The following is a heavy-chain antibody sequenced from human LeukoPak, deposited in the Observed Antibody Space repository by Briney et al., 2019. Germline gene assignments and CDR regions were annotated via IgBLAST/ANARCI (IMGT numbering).Heavy chain of an antibody. V-gene: IGHV3-74*01. Sequence: GGSLRLSCAASGFTFSSYWMHWVRQAPGKGLVWVSRINSDGSSTSYADSVKGRFTISRDNAKNTLYLQMNSLRAEDTAVYYCAKTNWGYNWFDPWAREPWSPSPQ. D-gene: IGHD7-27*01. J-gene: IGHJ5*02. CDR2: INSDGSST. CDR1: GFTFSSYW. CDR3: AKTNWGYNWFDP.